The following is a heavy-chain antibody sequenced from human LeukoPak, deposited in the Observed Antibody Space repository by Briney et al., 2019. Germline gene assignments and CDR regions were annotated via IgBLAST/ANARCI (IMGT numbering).Heavy chain of an antibody. V-gene: IGHV5-51*01. CDR2: IYPGDSDT. D-gene: IGHD4-17*01. CDR1: GYSFTSYW. Sequence: GESLKISCKGSGYSFTSYWIGWVRQMPGKGLGWMGIIYPGDSDTRYSPSFQGQVTISADKSISTAYLQWSSLKASDTAMYYCARLLGLRTVTTSFDYWGQGTLVTVSS. J-gene: IGHJ4*02. CDR3: ARLLGLRTVTTSFDY.